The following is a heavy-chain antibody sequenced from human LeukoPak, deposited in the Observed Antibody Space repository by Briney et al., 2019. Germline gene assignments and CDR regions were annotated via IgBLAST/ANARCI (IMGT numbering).Heavy chain of an antibody. Sequence: GGSLRLSCAASGFTFDDYTMHWVRQAPGKGLEWVSVIYSGGSTYYADSVKGRFTISRDNSKNTLYLQMNSLRAEDTAVYYCARAGYSYIYYYYMDVWGKGTTVTISS. CDR1: GFTFDDYT. CDR2: IYSGGST. V-gene: IGHV3-66*01. J-gene: IGHJ6*03. CDR3: ARAGYSYIYYYYMDV. D-gene: IGHD5-18*01.